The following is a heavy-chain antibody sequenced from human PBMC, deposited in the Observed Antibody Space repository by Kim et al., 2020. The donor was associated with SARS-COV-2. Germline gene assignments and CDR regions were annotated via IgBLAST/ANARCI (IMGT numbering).Heavy chain of an antibody. CDR1: GFVFSNYR. CDR2: IKQDGSQE. J-gene: IGHJ5*02. Sequence: GGSLRLSCVASGFVFSNYRMSWVRQAPGKGLEWVAKIKQDGSQEYYVAAVKGRFTVSRDNAKNTVYLQMNSLRAEDTATYYCARDPCTGSTCYGSFDPWGQGTLVTVSS. D-gene: IGHD2-15*01. CDR3: ARDPCTGSTCYGSFDP. V-gene: IGHV3-7*01.